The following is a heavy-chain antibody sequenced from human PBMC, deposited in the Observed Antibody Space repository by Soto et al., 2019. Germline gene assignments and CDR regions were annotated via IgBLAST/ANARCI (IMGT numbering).Heavy chain of an antibody. CDR3: ARGRWFGESCMDV. J-gene: IGHJ6*02. CDR2: ISYDGSNK. V-gene: IGHV3-30-3*01. Sequence: QVQLVESGGGVVQPGRSLRLSCAASGFTFSSYAMHWVRQAPGKGLEWVAVISYDGSNKYYADSVKGRFTISRDNSKNTLHLQMSSLRAEDTAVYYCARGRWFGESCMDVWGQGTTVTVSS. D-gene: IGHD3-10*01. CDR1: GFTFSSYA.